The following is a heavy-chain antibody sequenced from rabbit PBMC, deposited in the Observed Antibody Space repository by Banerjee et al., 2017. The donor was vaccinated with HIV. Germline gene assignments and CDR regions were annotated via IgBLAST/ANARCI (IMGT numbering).Heavy chain of an antibody. D-gene: IGHD8-1*01. CDR2: YAGSSGST. V-gene: IGHV1S45*01. Sequence: QEQLVESGGGLVQPEGSLTLTCTASGFSFSTSYNMCWVRQAPGKGLEWIACYAGSSGSTYYASWAKGRFTISKTSSTTVTLQMTSLTAADTATYFCARDQVAGSSYYTGYYNLWGPGTLVTVS. CDR1: GFSFSTSYN. CDR3: ARDQVAGSSYYTGYYNL. J-gene: IGHJ4*01.